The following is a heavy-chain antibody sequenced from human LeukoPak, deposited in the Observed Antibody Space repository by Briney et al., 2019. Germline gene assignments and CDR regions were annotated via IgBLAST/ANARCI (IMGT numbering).Heavy chain of an antibody. CDR1: GGSISSYY. CDR3: ARARDILTGYPEVEWFDP. CDR2: IYYSGST. Sequence: SETLSLTCTVSGGSISSYYWSWIRQPPGKGLEWIGYIYYSGSTNYNPSLKSRVTISLDTSKNQFSLKLSFVTAADTAVYYCARARDILTGYPEVEWFDPWGQGTLVTVSS. D-gene: IGHD3-9*01. J-gene: IGHJ5*02. V-gene: IGHV4-59*08.